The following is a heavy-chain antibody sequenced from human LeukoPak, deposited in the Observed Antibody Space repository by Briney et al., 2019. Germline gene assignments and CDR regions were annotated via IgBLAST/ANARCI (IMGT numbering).Heavy chain of an antibody. V-gene: IGHV6-1*01. CDR3: ARGWGFDF. J-gene: IGHJ4*02. CDR1: GDSVSSANTA. Sequence: SQTLSLTCAISGDSVSSANTAWNWIRQSPSRGLEWLGRTYYRSNWFTDYAVSVKSRITINPDTSKNQFSLQLNSLTPEGTAVYYCARGWGFDFWGQGTLVTVSS. D-gene: IGHD7-27*01. CDR2: TYYRSNWFT.